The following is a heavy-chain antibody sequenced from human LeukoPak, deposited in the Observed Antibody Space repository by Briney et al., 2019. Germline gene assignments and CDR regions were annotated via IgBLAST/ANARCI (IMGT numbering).Heavy chain of an antibody. CDR2: ISSNGSTI. CDR1: GFTFSDYY. Sequence: PGRSLRLSCAASGFTFSDYYMSWIRQAPGKGLEWVSYISSNGSTIYYADSVKGRFTISRDNAKNSLYLQMNSLRAEDTAVYYCARGLQLVRDAGLDYWGQGTLVTVSS. V-gene: IGHV3-11*01. J-gene: IGHJ4*02. D-gene: IGHD6-13*01. CDR3: ARGLQLVRDAGLDY.